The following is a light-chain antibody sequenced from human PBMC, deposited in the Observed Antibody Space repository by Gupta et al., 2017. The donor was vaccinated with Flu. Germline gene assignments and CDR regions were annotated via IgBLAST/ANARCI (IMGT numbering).Light chain of an antibody. CDR1: QSVSSN. J-gene: IGKJ1*01. CDR3: QQYNNWPPWT. CDR2: GAS. V-gene: IGKV3-15*01. Sequence: EIVMTQSPATLSVSPGESATLSCRASQSVSSNLAWYQQKPGQAPRLLIYGASTRATGIPARFSGSGCGTEFTLTISSLQSEDFAVYYCQQYNNWPPWTFGQGTKVEIK.